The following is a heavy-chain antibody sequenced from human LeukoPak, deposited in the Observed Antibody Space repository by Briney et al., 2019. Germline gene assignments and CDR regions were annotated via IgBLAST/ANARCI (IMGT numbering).Heavy chain of an antibody. CDR3: ARGSLLVRGVNDY. Sequence: GGXXRXXCAASGFTFSXYXXSWVXQAPGKXXXXXSAISGSGGSTYYADSVKGRFTISRDNSKNTLYLQMNSLRAEDTALYHCARGSLLVRGVNDYWGQGTLVTVSS. D-gene: IGHD3-10*01. CDR2: ISGSGGST. J-gene: IGHJ4*02. CDR1: GFTFSXYX. V-gene: IGHV3-23*01.